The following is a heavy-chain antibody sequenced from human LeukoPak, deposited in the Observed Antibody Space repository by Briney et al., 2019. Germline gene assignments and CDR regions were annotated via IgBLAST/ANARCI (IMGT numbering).Heavy chain of an antibody. CDR3: ARDGRGEFDS. CDR2: ISSSSSTI. J-gene: IGHJ4*02. CDR1: GFTFSSYS. Sequence: PGGSPRLSCAASGFTFSSYSLSWVRQAPGKGLEWVSYISSSSSTIYHADSVKGRFTISRDNAKNSLYLQMNSLRDEDTAVYYCARDGRGEFDSWGQGTLVTVSS. V-gene: IGHV3-48*02.